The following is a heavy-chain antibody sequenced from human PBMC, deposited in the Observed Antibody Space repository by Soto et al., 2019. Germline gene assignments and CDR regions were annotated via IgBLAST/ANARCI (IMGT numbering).Heavy chain of an antibody. CDR1: GFTVSTYG. Sequence: PGGSLRLSCAASGFTVSTYGMHWVRQAPGKGLEWVSFISYDGSTKYYADSVKGRFTISRDNSENNLFLQLNSLRPEDTAIYYCAKSVLATVGTYFVHSGQGTLVTVSS. D-gene: IGHD6-13*01. V-gene: IGHV3-30*18. CDR2: ISYDGSTK. J-gene: IGHJ4*02. CDR3: AKSVLATVGTYFVH.